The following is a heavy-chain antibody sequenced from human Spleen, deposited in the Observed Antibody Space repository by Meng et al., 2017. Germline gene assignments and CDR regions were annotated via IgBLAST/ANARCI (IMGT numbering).Heavy chain of an antibody. CDR2: ISAYNGNT. CDR1: CYTFTSYG. Sequence: ASVKVSCKASCYTFTSYGISWLRQAPGQELEWMGWISAYNGNTNYAPKLQGRVTMTTDTSTSTAYMDLRSLRSDDTAVYYCARFCRITFGGVIVTYYYGMDVWGQGTTVTVSS. D-gene: IGHD3-16*02. V-gene: IGHV1-18*01. J-gene: IGHJ6*02. CDR3: ARFCRITFGGVIVTYYYGMDV.